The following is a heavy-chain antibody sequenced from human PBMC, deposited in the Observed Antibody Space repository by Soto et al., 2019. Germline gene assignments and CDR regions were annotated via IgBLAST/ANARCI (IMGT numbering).Heavy chain of an antibody. Sequence: GGSLRLSCAASGFTFSSYAMSWVRQAPGKGLEWVGFIRSKAYGGTTEYAASVKGRFTISRDDSNNMVYLQMNSLKIEDTAVYYCTTDSYSTIIIVRFDYWGHGTLVTVSS. CDR2: IRSKAYGGTT. CDR1: GFTFSSYA. D-gene: IGHD3-22*01. CDR3: TTDSYSTIIIVRFDY. J-gene: IGHJ4*01. V-gene: IGHV3-49*04.